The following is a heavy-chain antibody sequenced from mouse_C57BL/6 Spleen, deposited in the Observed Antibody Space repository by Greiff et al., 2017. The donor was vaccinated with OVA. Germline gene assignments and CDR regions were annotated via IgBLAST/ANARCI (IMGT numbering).Heavy chain of an antibody. V-gene: IGHV14-4*01. CDR2: IDPENGDT. Sequence: EVQLQQSGAELVRPGASVKLSCTASGFNIKDDYMHWVKQRPEQGLEWIGWIDPENGDTEYASKFQGKATITADTSSNTAYLQLSSLTSEDTAVYYCTPSFYYYGSSFAYWGQGTLVTVSA. CDR3: TPSFYYYGSSFAY. D-gene: IGHD1-1*01. CDR1: GFNIKDDY. J-gene: IGHJ3*01.